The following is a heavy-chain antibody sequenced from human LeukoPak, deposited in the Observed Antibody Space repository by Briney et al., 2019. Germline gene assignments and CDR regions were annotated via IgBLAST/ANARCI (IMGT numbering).Heavy chain of an antibody. CDR2: IGIGGTT. D-gene: IGHD4-11*01. CDR3: AKEPTGYFDY. V-gene: IGHV3-23*01. Sequence: SLKISCKGSGYSFTSYWIGWVRQAPGKGLEWVSAIGIGGTTYYADSVKGRFTISRDNSKNTLYLQMNSLRAEDTAVYYCAKEPTGYFDYWGQGTLVTVSS. J-gene: IGHJ4*02. CDR1: GYSFTSYW.